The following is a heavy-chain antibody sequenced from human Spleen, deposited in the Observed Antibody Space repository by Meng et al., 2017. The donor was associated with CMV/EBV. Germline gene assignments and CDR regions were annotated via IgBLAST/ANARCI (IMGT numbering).Heavy chain of an antibody. Sequence: STFTLLDYYLCWIRQAPWKGLECVSYISSSVAIIYYADSVNGRFTISRDNVRNSLYLQMNSLSVEDTAVYYCSRAPTSGMYFRYFNLSGRGTLVTVSS. CDR3: SRAPTSGMYFRYFNL. CDR1: TFTLLDYY. D-gene: IGHD3-10*01. CDR2: ISSSVAII. J-gene: IGHJ2*01. V-gene: IGHV3-11*01.